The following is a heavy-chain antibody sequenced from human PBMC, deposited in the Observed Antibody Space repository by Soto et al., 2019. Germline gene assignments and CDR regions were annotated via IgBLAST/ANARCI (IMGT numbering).Heavy chain of an antibody. D-gene: IGHD2-2*01. V-gene: IGHV1-69*01. CDR3: ARSQGSSTSLEIYYYYYYGMDV. J-gene: IGHJ6*02. CDR1: GGTFSSYA. Sequence: QVQLVQSGAEVKEPGSSVKVSCKASGGTFSSYAISWVRQAPGQGLEWMGGIIPISDTTNYAQKFQGRVTITADESTSTAYMELSSLRSEDTAVSYCARSQGSSTSLEIYYYYYYGMDVWGQGTTVTVSS. CDR2: IIPISDTT.